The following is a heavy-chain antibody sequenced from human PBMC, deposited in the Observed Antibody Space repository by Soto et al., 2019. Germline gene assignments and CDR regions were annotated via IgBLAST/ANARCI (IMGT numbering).Heavy chain of an antibody. CDR3: ARGVVSGFEFWYFDL. CDR2: FTPKFGTA. J-gene: IGHJ2*01. D-gene: IGHD5-12*01. CDR1: GGPSGNHG. Sequence: QVQLVQSGAEGKKPGSSVRVSCKASGGPSGNHGIIWLRQPPGQGLEGIGGFTPKFGTANYAPKFQGRVSITADESTTTDSVALSNLRPEDTAVYFCARGVVSGFEFWYFDLWGRGTLITVSS. V-gene: IGHV1-69*01.